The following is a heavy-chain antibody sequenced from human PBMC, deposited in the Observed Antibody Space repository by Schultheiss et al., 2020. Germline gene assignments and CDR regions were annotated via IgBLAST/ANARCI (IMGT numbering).Heavy chain of an antibody. D-gene: IGHD3-22*01. CDR1: GGPFSGYY. Sequence: SETLSLTCAVYGGPFSGYYWSWIRQPPGKGLEWIGYIYYSGSTNYNPSLKSRVSISGDTSRNQFSLKVSSVTAADTAVYYCARGWDYYDSSGYYYYFDYWGQGTLVTVSS. CDR2: IYYSGST. CDR3: ARGWDYYDSSGYYYYFDY. J-gene: IGHJ4*02. V-gene: IGHV4-59*01.